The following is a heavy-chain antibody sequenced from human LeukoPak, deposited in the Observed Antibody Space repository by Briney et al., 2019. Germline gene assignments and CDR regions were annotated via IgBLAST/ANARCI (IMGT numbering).Heavy chain of an antibody. J-gene: IGHJ4*02. Sequence: PSETLSLTCTVSGGSISSSSYYWGWIRQPPGKGLEWIGSIYYSGSTYYNPSLKSRVTISVDTSKNQFSLKLSSVTVADTAVYYCARRGIAAAGMKAIDYWGQGTLVTVSS. D-gene: IGHD6-13*01. CDR3: ARRGIAAAGMKAIDY. CDR1: GGSISSSSYY. V-gene: IGHV4-39*01. CDR2: IYYSGST.